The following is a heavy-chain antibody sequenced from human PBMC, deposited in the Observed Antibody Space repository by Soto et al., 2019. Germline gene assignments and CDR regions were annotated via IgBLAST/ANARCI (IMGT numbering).Heavy chain of an antibody. D-gene: IGHD3-16*01. CDR1: GFTFDSYA. CDR3: ARDRRWAFDY. V-gene: IGHV3-48*02. CDR2: TGLNSGTI. Sequence: EVQLVESGGGLVQPGGNLRLSCVASGFTFDSYAMNWVRQAPGKGLEWLSYTGLNSGTIEYSDSVEGRFTISRDDVKSSLYLQMNSLRDEGTAVYFCARDRRWAFDYWGRGTLVTVTS. J-gene: IGHJ4*02.